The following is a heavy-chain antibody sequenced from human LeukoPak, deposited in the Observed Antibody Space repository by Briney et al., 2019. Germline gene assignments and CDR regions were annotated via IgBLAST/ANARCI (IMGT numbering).Heavy chain of an antibody. J-gene: IGHJ4*02. D-gene: IGHD3-22*01. CDR3: ARAYYDSSGYYYIDY. Sequence: ASVKVSCKASGYTFTSYDINWARQATGQGLEWMGWMNPNSGNTGYAQKFQGRVTMTRNTSISTAYMELSSLRSEDTAVYYCARAYYDSSGYYYIDYWGQGTLVTVSS. CDR2: MNPNSGNT. CDR1: GYTFTSYD. V-gene: IGHV1-8*01.